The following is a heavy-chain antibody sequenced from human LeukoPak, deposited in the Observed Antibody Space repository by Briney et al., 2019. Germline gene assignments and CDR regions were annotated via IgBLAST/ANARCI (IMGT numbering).Heavy chain of an antibody. CDR3: ARGASAGGPISPFDF. V-gene: IGHV3-74*01. D-gene: IGHD6-13*01. Sequence: PGGSLRLSCVASGFTFSKNWMHWVRQAPGKGLVWVSRIQGDGSNTNSADSVKGRFSISRDNAKNTVYLQMNSLRAEDTGIYYCARGASAGGPISPFDFWGQGTVVTVSS. J-gene: IGHJ4*02. CDR1: GFTFSKNW. CDR2: IQGDGSNT.